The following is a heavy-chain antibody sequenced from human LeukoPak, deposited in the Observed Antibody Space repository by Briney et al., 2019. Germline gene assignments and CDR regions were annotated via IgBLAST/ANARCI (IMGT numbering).Heavy chain of an antibody. CDR1: GFTFRSYA. Sequence: PGGSLRLSCAASGFTFRSYAMSWVRQAPGKGLEWVSAINGSGGSTYYADSVKGRFTISRDNSKNTLYLQMNSLRAEDTAVYYCAKDGSGSYYIFDYWGQGTLVTVSS. CDR3: AKDGSGSYYIFDY. CDR2: INGSGGST. J-gene: IGHJ4*02. V-gene: IGHV3-23*01. D-gene: IGHD1-26*01.